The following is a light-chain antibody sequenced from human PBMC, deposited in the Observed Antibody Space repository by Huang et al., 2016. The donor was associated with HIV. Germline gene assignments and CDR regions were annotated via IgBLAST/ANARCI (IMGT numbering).Light chain of an antibody. CDR3: HQYNEWPRT. CDR1: QSVNNN. Sequence: VMTQSPATLPVSPGERATLSCRARQSVNNNLAWYQKKPGQAPRLVLYGASTRATDIPTRFSGSGSGTNFTLTINSLQSEDFAVYFCHQYNEWPRTFGQGTKVEVE. CDR2: GAS. V-gene: IGKV3-15*01. J-gene: IGKJ1*01.